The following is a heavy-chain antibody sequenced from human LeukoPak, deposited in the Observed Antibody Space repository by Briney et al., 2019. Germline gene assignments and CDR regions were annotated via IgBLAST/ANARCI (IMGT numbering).Heavy chain of an antibody. D-gene: IGHD3-9*01. V-gene: IGHV3-30*02. CDR1: GFTFSSYG. J-gene: IGHJ4*02. CDR3: AKSHFDWLSTIDY. CDR2: MWYDGSNK. Sequence: GGSLRLSCAASGFTFSSYGMHWVRQAPGKGLEWVAVMWYDGSNKYYADSVKGRFTISRDNSKNTLYLQMNSLRAEDTAVYYCAKSHFDWLSTIDYWGQGTLVTVSS.